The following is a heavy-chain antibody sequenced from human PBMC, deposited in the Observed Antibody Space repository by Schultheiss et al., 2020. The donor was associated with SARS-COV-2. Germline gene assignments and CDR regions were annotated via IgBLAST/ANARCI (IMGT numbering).Heavy chain of an antibody. CDR1: GFTVSSNY. V-gene: IGHV3-23*01. Sequence: GGSLRLSCAASGFTVSSNYMSWVRQAPGKGLEWVSVISGSGGSTYYADSVKGRFTISRDNSKNTLYLQMNSLRAEDTAVYYCAKGNDAFDIWGQGTMVTGSS. CDR3: AKGNDAFDI. J-gene: IGHJ3*02. CDR2: ISGSGGST.